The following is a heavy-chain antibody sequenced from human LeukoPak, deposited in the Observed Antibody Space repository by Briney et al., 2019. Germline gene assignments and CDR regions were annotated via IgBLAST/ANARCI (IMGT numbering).Heavy chain of an antibody. CDR2: ISWNSGSI. D-gene: IGHD2-15*01. Sequence: PGGSLRLSCAASGFTFDDYAMHWVRQAPGKGLEWVSGISWNSGSIGYADSVKGRFTISRDNAKNSPYLQMNSLRAEDTALYYCAKDIDPLAATPSLADYWAQGTLVTVSS. J-gene: IGHJ4*02. CDR1: GFTFDDYA. V-gene: IGHV3-9*01. CDR3: AKDIDPLAATPSLADY.